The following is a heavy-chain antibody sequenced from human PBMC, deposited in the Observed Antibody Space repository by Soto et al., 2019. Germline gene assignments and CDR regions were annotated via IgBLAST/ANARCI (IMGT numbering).Heavy chain of an antibody. CDR3: ATSVGIAPTGEDGMDV. CDR2: IIPILTTP. Sequence: QVHLVQSGAEVKKPGSSVKVSCKASGGTFSIYGFSWVRQAPGQGPEWIGGIIPILTTPNYAQKFHGRVTIVADESTTTVYMELSSLKSEDTAVYYCATSVGIAPTGEDGMDVWGQGTSVTVSS. CDR1: GGTFSIYG. D-gene: IGHD6-13*01. V-gene: IGHV1-69*01. J-gene: IGHJ6*02.